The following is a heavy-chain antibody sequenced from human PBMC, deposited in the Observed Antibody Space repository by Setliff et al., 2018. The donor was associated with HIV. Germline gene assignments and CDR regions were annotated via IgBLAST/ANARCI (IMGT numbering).Heavy chain of an antibody. CDR1: GYSISSHY. CDR2: IFSSGST. J-gene: IGHJ4*02. V-gene: IGHV4-59*11. Sequence: SETLSLTCTVPGYSISSHYWSWIRQPPGKELEWIGYIFSSGSTTYNPSLKSRVTISIDTSKNQFSLKVSSVTAADTAVYYCARGWEWGAPLDYWGREPWSPSPQ. CDR3: ARGWEWGAPLDY. D-gene: IGHD1-26*01.